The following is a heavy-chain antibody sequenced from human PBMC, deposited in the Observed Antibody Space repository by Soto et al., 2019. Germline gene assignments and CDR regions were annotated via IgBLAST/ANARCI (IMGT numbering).Heavy chain of an antibody. CDR2: INSDGSSS. J-gene: IGHJ4*02. V-gene: IGHV3-74*01. Sequence: GGSLRLSCAASGFSFSIYWMHWVRQVPGKGLVWVSVINSDGSSSRNADSVKGRFTISRDNAKNTLYLQMNSLRAEDTAVYYCARGGGYCSSTSCPYVVDYWGQGTLVTVSS. CDR3: ARGGGYCSSTSCPYVVDY. CDR1: GFSFSIYW. D-gene: IGHD2-2*01.